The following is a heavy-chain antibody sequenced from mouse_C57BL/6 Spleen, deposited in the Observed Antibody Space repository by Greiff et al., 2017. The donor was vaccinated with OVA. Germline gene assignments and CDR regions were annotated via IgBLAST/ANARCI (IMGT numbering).Heavy chain of an antibody. D-gene: IGHD4-1*01. V-gene: IGHV1-22*01. J-gene: IGHJ3*01. CDR1: GYTFTDYN. CDR2: INPNNGGT. CDR3: AREGKNWDWFAY. Sequence: EVQLQQSGPELVKPGASVKMSCKASGYTFTDYNMHWVKQSHGKSLEWIGYINPNNGGTSYNQKFKGKATLTVNKSSSTAYMELRSLTSEDSAVYYCAREGKNWDWFAYWGQGTLVTVSA.